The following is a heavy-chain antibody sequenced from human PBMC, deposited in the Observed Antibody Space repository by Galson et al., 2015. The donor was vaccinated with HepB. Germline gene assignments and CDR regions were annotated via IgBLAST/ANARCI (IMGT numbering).Heavy chain of an antibody. Sequence: QSGAEVKKPGESLKISCKGSGYSFTSYWIGWVRQMPGKGLEWMGIIYPGDSDTRYSPSFQGQVTISADKSISTAYLQWSSLKASDTAMYYCARRGITMVRGVEHGLLNAFDIWGQGTMVTVSS. D-gene: IGHD3-10*01. CDR2: IYPGDSDT. CDR1: GYSFTSYW. CDR3: ARRGITMVRGVEHGLLNAFDI. J-gene: IGHJ3*02. V-gene: IGHV5-51*01.